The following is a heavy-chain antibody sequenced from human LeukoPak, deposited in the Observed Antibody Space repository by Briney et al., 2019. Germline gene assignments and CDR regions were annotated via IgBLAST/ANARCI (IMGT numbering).Heavy chain of an antibody. Sequence: PSETLSLTCTVSGGSISSSSSYWGWIRQPPGEGLEWIGTFYYSGSTYYNPSLKSRVTISVDTSKNQFSLRLNSVTAADTAMYYCAKSGGYGLIDYWGQGTRVTVSS. V-gene: IGHV4-39*01. CDR2: FYYSGST. D-gene: IGHD1-26*01. J-gene: IGHJ4*02. CDR3: AKSGGYGLIDY. CDR1: GGSISSSSSY.